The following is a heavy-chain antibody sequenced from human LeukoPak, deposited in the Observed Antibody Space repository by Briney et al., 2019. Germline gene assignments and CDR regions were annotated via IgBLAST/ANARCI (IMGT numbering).Heavy chain of an antibody. V-gene: IGHV4-59*01. CDR2: IYYSGST. D-gene: IGHD1-20*01. CDR3: ARALRARITGTTASVYGMDV. CDR1: GVSISSYY. J-gene: IGHJ6*02. Sequence: SETLSLTCTVSGVSISSYYWSWIRQPPGKGLEWIGYIYYSGSTNYNPSLKSRVIISVDTSKNQFSLKLSSVTAADTAVYYCARALRARITGTTASVYGMDVWGQGTTVTVSS.